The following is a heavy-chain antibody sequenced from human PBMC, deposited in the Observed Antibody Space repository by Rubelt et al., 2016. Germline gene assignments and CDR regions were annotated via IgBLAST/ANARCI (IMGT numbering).Heavy chain of an antibody. J-gene: IGHJ4*02. CDR1: GGSISSYY. V-gene: IGHV4-59*08. Sequence: QVQLQESGPGLAKPSETLSLTCTVSGGSISSYYWSWIRQHPGKGLEWIGYIYYSGSTNYNPPPRSRVTISVATSKNRLSLKLRSVTAADTAVYYCARHRFVVVVQSFDYWGQGTLVTVSS. D-gene: IGHD3-3*01. CDR2: IYYSGST. CDR3: ARHRFVVVVQSFDY.